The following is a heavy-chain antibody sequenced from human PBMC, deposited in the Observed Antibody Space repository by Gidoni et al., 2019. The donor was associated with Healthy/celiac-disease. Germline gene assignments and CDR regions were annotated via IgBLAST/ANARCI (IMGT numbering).Heavy chain of an antibody. Sequence: EVQLVESGGGLVMPGGSLRLSCAASGFTFSSYSMNWVRQAPGKGLEWVSSISSSSSYIYYADSVKGRFTISRDNAKNSLYLQMNSLRAEDTAVYYCARLDGSGKDAFDIWGQGTMVTVSS. CDR2: ISSSSSYI. CDR3: ARLDGSGKDAFDI. D-gene: IGHD3-10*01. J-gene: IGHJ3*02. CDR1: GFTFSSYS. V-gene: IGHV3-21*01.